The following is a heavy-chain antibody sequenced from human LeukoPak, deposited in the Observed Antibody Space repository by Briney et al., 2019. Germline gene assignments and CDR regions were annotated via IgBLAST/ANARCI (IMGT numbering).Heavy chain of an antibody. V-gene: IGHV3-30*02. CDR3: AKDLGASYYYCYMDV. D-gene: IGHD1-26*01. CDR2: IRYDGSNK. J-gene: IGHJ6*03. CDR1: GFTFSSYG. Sequence: PGGSLRLSCAASGFTFSSYGMHWVRQAPGKGLEWVAFIRYDGSNKYYADSVKGRFTISRDNSKNTLYLQMNSLRAEDTAVYYCAKDLGASYYYCYMDVWGKGTTVTISS.